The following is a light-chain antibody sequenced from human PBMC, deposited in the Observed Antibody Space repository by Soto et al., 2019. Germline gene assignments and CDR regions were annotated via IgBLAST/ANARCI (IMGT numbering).Light chain of an antibody. V-gene: IGKV3-15*01. CDR2: XTS. J-gene: IGKJ4*01. Sequence: EVVMRQSPATLSLSPGEGATLSXRASQGIVATLAWYPHKTGQTPRLLXYXTSTRATGVQARFSGSRSRTEFTLTINSLQSEDLAVYYCQRYNNWPLTFGGGTKWIS. CDR3: QRYNNWPLT. CDR1: QGIVAT.